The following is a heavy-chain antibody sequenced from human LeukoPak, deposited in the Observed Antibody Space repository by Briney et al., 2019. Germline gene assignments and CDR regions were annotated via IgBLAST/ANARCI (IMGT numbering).Heavy chain of an antibody. D-gene: IGHD2-21*01. CDR3: ARDGGHTCGSSFDY. Sequence: GGSLRLSCEASGFSFSNYNINWVRQAPGKGLEWVSSISSSGSFIFYADSVKGRFTSSRDNAKNSLSLQMDSLRAEDSAIYYCARDGGHTCGSSFDYWGQGIPVTVSS. V-gene: IGHV3-21*01. CDR1: GFSFSNYN. CDR2: ISSSGSFI. J-gene: IGHJ4*02.